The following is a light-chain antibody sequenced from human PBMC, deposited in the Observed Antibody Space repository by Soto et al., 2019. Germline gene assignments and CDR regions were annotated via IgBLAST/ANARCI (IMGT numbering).Light chain of an antibody. V-gene: IGLV2-8*01. Sequence: HSALTQPPSASVFPGQSGTISCTGTSSDVGGYNYVSWYQQHPGKAPKLMIYEVSKRPSGVPDRFSGSKSGNTASLTVSGLQAEDEADYYCSSYAGSNNLPYVFGTGTKVTVL. CDR2: EVS. CDR1: SSDVGGYNY. J-gene: IGLJ1*01. CDR3: SSYAGSNNLPYV.